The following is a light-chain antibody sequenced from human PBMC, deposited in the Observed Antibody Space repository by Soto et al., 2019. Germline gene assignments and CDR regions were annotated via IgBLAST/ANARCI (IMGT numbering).Light chain of an antibody. CDR3: QKFNTAPFT. V-gene: IGKV1-27*01. CDR2: SAS. CDR1: QGISVY. J-gene: IGKJ5*01. Sequence: DIQMTQSPSSLSASVGDRVTITCRASQGISVYLAWYQQKPGKVPKLLIYSASTLQSGVPSRFSGSGSGTDFTLTSSSLQPEDVATYFCQKFNTAPFTFGQGTRLEIK.